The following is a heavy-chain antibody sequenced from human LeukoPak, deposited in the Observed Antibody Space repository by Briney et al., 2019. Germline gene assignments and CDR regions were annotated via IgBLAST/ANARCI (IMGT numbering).Heavy chain of an antibody. D-gene: IGHD3-22*01. CDR3: ARQGYYYDSSGYYLYYFDY. CDR1: GDYISSYY. Sequence: PSETLSLTCTVSGDYISSYYWSWIRQPPGKGLEWIGYIHDSGSSNYYPSLKSRVTISVDTSKNQFSLKLSSVTAADTAVYYCARQGYYYDSSGYYLYYFDYWGQGTLVTVSS. V-gene: IGHV4-59*08. J-gene: IGHJ4*02. CDR2: IHDSGSS.